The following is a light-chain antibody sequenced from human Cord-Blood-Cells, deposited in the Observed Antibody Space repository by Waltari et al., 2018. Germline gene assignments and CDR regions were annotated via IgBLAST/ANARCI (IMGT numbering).Light chain of an antibody. CDR3: QQRSNWPYT. Sequence: EIVLTQSPATLSLSPGERATLSCSASQSVSSYLAWYQQKPGQAPRLLIYDASNRATGIPARFSGSGSGTDFTLTISSLEPEDFAVYYCQQRSNWPYTVGQGTKLEIK. V-gene: IGKV3-11*01. J-gene: IGKJ2*01. CDR1: QSVSSY. CDR2: DAS.